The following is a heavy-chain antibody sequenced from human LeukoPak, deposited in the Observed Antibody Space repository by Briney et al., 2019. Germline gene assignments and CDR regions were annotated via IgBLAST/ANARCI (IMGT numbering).Heavy chain of an antibody. Sequence: SETLSLTCTVSGGSISRYYWSWIRQPPGKGLEWIGYVYHSGSTNCNPSLKSRVTISLDTSKNQFSLKLSSLTAADTAVYYCATVGGSDNYYIDYWGQGTLVTVSS. J-gene: IGHJ4*02. CDR3: ATVGGSDNYYIDY. V-gene: IGHV4-59*01. CDR2: VYHSGST. D-gene: IGHD3-10*01. CDR1: GGSISRYY.